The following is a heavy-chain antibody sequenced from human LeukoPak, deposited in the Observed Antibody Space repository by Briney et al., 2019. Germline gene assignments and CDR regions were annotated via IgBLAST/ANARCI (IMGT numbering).Heavy chain of an antibody. CDR3: ARAPRYCSGGSCYHFDY. CDR2: ISAYSGNT. CDR1: GYTFTSYG. D-gene: IGHD2-15*01. Sequence: ASVKVSCKASGYTFTSYGISWVRQAPGQGLEWMGWISAYSGNTNYAQKLQGRVTMTTDTSTSTAYMELRSLRSDDTAVYYCARAPRYCSGGSCYHFDYWGQGTLVTVSS. V-gene: IGHV1-18*01. J-gene: IGHJ4*02.